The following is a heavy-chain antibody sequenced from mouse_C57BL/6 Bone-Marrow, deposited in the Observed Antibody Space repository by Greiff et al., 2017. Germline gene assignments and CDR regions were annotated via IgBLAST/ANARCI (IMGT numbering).Heavy chain of an antibody. CDR3: ARHLITTVVVGDY. D-gene: IGHD1-1*01. Sequence: EVMLVESGGDLVKPGGSLKLSCAASGFTFSSYGMSWVRQTPDKRLEWVATISSGGSYTYYPDSVKGRFTISRDNAKNTLYLQMSSLKSEDTAMYYCARHLITTVVVGDYWGQGTTLTVSS. CDR2: ISSGGSYT. J-gene: IGHJ2*01. V-gene: IGHV5-6*01. CDR1: GFTFSSYG.